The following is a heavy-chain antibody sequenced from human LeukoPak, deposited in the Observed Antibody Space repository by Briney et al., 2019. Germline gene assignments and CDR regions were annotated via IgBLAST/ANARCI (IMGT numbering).Heavy chain of an antibody. CDR1: GLAFSNYG. CDR2: ISSSGSTI. J-gene: IGHJ6*04. D-gene: IGHD3-10*02. V-gene: IGHV3-48*04. CDR3: AELGITMIGGV. Sequence: GGSLRLSCAASGLAFSNYGIHWVRQAPGKGLEWVSYISSSGSTIYYADSVKGRFTISRDNAKNSLYLQMNSLRAEDTAVYYCAELGITMIGGVWGKGTTVTISS.